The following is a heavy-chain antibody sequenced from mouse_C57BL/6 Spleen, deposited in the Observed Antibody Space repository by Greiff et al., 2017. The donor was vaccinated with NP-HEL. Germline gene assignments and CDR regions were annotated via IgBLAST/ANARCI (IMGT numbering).Heavy chain of an antibody. J-gene: IGHJ2*01. V-gene: IGHV1-26*01. D-gene: IGHD1-1*01. CDR2: INPNNGGT. CDR1: GYTFTDYY. CDR3: ARGGFYYGSS. Sequence: EVQLQQSGPELVKPGASVKISCKASGYTFTDYYMNWVKQSHGKSLEWIGDINPNNGGTSYNQKFKGKATLTVDKSSSTAYMELRSLTSEDSAVYYCARGGFYYGSSWGQGTTLTVSS.